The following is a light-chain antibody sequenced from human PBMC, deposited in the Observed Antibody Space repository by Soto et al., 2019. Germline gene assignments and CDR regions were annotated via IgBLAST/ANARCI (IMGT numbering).Light chain of an antibody. Sequence: QSALTQPPSVSGSPGQSVTISCSGTSSDVGSYDRVSWYQQPPGTAPKLMIYDVSKRPSGVPDRFSGAKSGSTASLTISGLQAEDEAVYYCCSYAGSYTWVFGGRTKLTVL. CDR2: DVS. CDR3: CSYAGSYTWV. V-gene: IGLV2-11*01. J-gene: IGLJ3*02. CDR1: SSDVGSYDR.